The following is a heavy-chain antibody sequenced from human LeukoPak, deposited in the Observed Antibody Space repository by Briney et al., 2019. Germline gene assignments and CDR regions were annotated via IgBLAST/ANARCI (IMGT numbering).Heavy chain of an antibody. J-gene: IGHJ5*02. V-gene: IGHV4-34*01. D-gene: IGHD2-2*01. CDR3: ARGGDTVVVPAARNNWFDP. CDR1: GGSFSGYY. Sequence: SETLSLTCAVYGGSFSGYYWSWIRQPPGKGLEWIGEINHSGSTNYNPSLKSRVTISVDTSKNQFSLKLSSVTAADTAVYYCARGGDTVVVPAARNNWFDPWGQGTLVTVSS. CDR2: INHSGST.